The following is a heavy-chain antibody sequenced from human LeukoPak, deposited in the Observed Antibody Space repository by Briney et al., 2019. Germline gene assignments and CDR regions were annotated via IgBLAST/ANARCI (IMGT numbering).Heavy chain of an antibody. CDR1: GGTFSSYA. J-gene: IGHJ4*02. Sequence: GAPVKVSCKASGGTFSSYAISWVRQAPGQGLEWMGRIIPIFGTANYAQKFQGRVTITTDESTSTAYMELSSLRSEDTAVYYCARGIEAGVDYWGQGTLVTVSS. CDR2: IIPIFGTA. D-gene: IGHD6-19*01. CDR3: ARGIEAGVDY. V-gene: IGHV1-69*05.